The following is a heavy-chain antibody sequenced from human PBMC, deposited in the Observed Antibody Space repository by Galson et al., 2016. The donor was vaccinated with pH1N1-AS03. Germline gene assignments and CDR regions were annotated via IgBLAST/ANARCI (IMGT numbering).Heavy chain of an antibody. CDR3: ERQATPEGWLHYTWFDP. V-gene: IGHV4-39*01. D-gene: IGHD5-24*01. Sequence: SETLSFTCSVSGDSMDSSSYHWGWIRQPPGKRLEWSGTVYYSGRTYYNPSLNRRVTISVDVSRRHFSLKLKSVSATDTGFYYCERQATPEGWLHYTWFDPWVQGTLVTVSS. J-gene: IGHJ5*02. CDR2: VYYSGRT. CDR1: GDSMDSSSYH.